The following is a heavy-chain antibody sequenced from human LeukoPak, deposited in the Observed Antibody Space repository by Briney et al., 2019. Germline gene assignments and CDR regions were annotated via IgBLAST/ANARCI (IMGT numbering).Heavy chain of an antibody. CDR2: IYYSGST. CDR3: ARVSDYYDSSGYSYYFDY. Sequence: SETLSLTCTVSGGSVNSGSYYWSWIRQHPGKGLEWIGYIYYSGSTYYTPSLKSRVIISVDTSMNQFSLKLSSVTAADTAVYFCARVSDYYDSSGYSYYFDYWGQGTLVTVSS. D-gene: IGHD3-22*01. J-gene: IGHJ4*02. V-gene: IGHV4-31*03. CDR1: GGSVNSGSYY.